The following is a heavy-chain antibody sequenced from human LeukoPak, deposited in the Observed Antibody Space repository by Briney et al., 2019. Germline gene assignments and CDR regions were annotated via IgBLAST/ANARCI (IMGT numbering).Heavy chain of an antibody. D-gene: IGHD2-15*01. CDR2: ISAYNGNT. J-gene: IGHJ4*02. CDR3: ARDCSGSSCYWIH. Sequence: ASVKVSCKASGYTFSSYGISWVRQAPGQGLEWLGYISAYNGNTNYAQKVQGRITLTTDTSTSTAYMEMRSLRSDDTAVYYCARDCSGSSCYWIHWGQGTLVTVSS. V-gene: IGHV1-18*01. CDR1: GYTFSSYG.